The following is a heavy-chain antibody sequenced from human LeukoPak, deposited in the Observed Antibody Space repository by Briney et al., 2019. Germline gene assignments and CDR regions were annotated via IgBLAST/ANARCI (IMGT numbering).Heavy chain of an antibody. Sequence: PGGSLRLSCAASGFTFSNAWMNWVRQAPGKGLEWVSYISSSSSTIYYADSVKGRFSISRDNAKNLLYLQMYSLRAADTAMYYCARGQTVVVPAAVEDWFDPWGQGTLVTVAS. CDR2: ISSSSSTI. D-gene: IGHD2-2*01. J-gene: IGHJ5*02. CDR3: ARGQTVVVPAAVEDWFDP. CDR1: GFTFSNAW. V-gene: IGHV3-48*01.